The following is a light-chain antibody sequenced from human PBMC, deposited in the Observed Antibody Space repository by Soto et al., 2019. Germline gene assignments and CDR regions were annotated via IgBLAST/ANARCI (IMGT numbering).Light chain of an antibody. CDR1: SNDVGGYNY. Sequence: QSALTQPRSVSGSPGQSVTISCTGTSNDVGGYNYVSWYQQHPGKAPKLMIYEVTNRPSGVSNRFSGSKSGNTASLTISGLQAEDEADYYCSSYTSSSTRVVFGGGTKLTVL. J-gene: IGLJ2*01. CDR3: SSYTSSSTRVV. V-gene: IGLV2-14*01. CDR2: EVT.